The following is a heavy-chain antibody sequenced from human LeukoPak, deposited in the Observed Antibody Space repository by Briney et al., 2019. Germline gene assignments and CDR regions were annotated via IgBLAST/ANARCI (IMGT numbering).Heavy chain of an antibody. CDR2: IIPILGIA. CDR3: ASPPADYYDSRDYFDY. Sequence: LVKVSCKASGGTFSSHVISWVRQAPGQGLEWMGRIIPILGIANYAQKFQGRVTITADKSTSTAYMELSSLRSEDTAVYYCASPPADYYDSRDYFDYWGQGTLVTVSS. J-gene: IGHJ4*02. CDR1: GGTFSSHV. D-gene: IGHD3-22*01. V-gene: IGHV1-69*04.